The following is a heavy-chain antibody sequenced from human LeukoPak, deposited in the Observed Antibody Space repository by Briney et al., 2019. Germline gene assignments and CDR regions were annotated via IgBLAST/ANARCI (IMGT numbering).Heavy chain of an antibody. Sequence: ASVTLSFTASASRFTVYHDHWVRQAPGQGIEWKGRFSTDSCDADISQKYQGRVTMTRNTSISTAYMELGRLTSDDSAVYYCAGLGSTVKGRIDPWGQGTAVTVSS. CDR2: FSTDSCDA. CDR1: ASRFTVYH. D-gene: IGHD5/OR15-5a*01. V-gene: IGHV1-2*02. CDR3: AGLGSTVKGRIDP. J-gene: IGHJ5*02.